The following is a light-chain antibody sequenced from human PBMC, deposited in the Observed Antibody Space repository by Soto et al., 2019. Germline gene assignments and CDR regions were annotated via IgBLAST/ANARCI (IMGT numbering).Light chain of an antibody. CDR1: QGISNY. V-gene: IGKV1-27*01. Sequence: DIQMTQSPSSLSASVGDRVTITCRASQGISNYLAWYQQKPGKVPKLLLYAASTLQSGVPSRFSGSGSGTDFTLTISSLQPEDVATYYCQKYNSAPRVTFGPGTKVDIK. CDR2: AAS. J-gene: IGKJ3*01. CDR3: QKYNSAPRVT.